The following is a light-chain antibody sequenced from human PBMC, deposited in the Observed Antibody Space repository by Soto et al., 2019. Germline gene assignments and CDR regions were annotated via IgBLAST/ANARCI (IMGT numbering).Light chain of an antibody. Sequence: QSVLAQPASVSGSPGQSITISCSGTSIDVGGTNHVSWYLQHPGEAPKLIMYDVSNRPSGVSDRFFGSKADNTATLTVSGLQAEDEADYYCCSYTSFSTYVFGTGTKVNV. CDR2: DVS. V-gene: IGLV2-14*03. J-gene: IGLJ1*01. CDR1: SIDVGGTNH. CDR3: CSYTSFSTYV.